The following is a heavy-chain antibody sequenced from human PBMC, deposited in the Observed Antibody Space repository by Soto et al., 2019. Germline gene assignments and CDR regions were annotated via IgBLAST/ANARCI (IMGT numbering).Heavy chain of an antibody. CDR2: IYYSGST. J-gene: IGHJ4*02. CDR3: ARLHSTADSDY. Sequence: PSETLSLTCAVSGGSISSGGYSWSWIRQPPGKGLEWIGSIYYSGSTYYNPSLKSRVTISVDTSKNQFSLKLSSVTAADTAVYYCARLHSTADSDYWGQGTLVTVSS. CDR1: GGSISSGGYS. V-gene: IGHV4-30-2*03. D-gene: IGHD4-17*01.